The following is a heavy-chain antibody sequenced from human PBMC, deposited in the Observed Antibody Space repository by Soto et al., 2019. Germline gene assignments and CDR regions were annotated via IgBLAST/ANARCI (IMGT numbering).Heavy chain of an antibody. Sequence: QVQVVQSGAEVKKPGASVKVSCKASGYTFSTYAMHWVRQAPGQSLEWMGWLNGGTGQTRYSQKFQDRVIITRDTSASPGYMELSSLASEYTAVYYCARGKGREENYFYYGLDIWGQGTTVTVSS. CDR2: LNGGTGQT. CDR3: ARGKGREENYFYYGLDI. D-gene: IGHD1-26*01. CDR1: GYTFSTYA. V-gene: IGHV1-3*01. J-gene: IGHJ6*02.